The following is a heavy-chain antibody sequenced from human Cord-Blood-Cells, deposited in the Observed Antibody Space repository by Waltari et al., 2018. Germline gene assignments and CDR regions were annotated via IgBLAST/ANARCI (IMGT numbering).Heavy chain of an antibody. CDR3: TTDLHYYDSSGYYPSFDY. Sequence: EVQLVESGGGLVKPGGSLRLSCAASGFTFSNAWMRWVRQAPGKGLGWVGRIKSNTDGGTTDYAAPVKGRFTISRDDSKNTLYLQMNSLKTEDTAVYYCTTDLHYYDSSGYYPSFDYWGQGTLVTVSS. V-gene: IGHV3-15*01. D-gene: IGHD3-22*01. CDR2: IKSNTDGGTT. J-gene: IGHJ4*02. CDR1: GFTFSNAW.